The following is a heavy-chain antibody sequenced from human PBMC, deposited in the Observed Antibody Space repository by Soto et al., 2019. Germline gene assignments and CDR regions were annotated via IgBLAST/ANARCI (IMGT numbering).Heavy chain of an antibody. CDR3: ARVLPAAITSYGMDV. D-gene: IGHD2-2*01. J-gene: IGHJ6*02. CDR2: IYYSGST. Sequence: LSLTCTVSGGPFSSYNWSCTRQPPGKGLEWIGYIYYSGSTNYNPSLKSRVTISVDTSKNQFSLKLSSVTAADTAVYYCARVLPAAITSYGMDVWGQGTTVTVS. CDR1: GGPFSSYN. V-gene: IGHV4-59*01.